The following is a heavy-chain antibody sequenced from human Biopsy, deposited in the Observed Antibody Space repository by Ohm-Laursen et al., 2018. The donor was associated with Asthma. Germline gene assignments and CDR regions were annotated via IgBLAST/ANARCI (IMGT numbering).Heavy chain of an antibody. V-gene: IGHV3-30-3*01. CDR3: SRDTLGYYFDI. CDR1: GTHFGSYN. CDR2: ITFDGSTQ. Sequence: SLRLSCAASGTHFGSYNMHWARQAPGKGLEWVAVITFDGSTQHNGDSVKGRFTISRDNSKNMLFLQMNSLRAEDTAVYYCSRDTLGYYFDIWGQGTQVTVSS. J-gene: IGHJ4*02. D-gene: IGHD6-13*01.